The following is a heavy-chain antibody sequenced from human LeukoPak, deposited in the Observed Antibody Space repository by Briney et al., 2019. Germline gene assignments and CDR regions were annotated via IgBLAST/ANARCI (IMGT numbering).Heavy chain of an antibody. Sequence: PGGSLRLSCAASGFTFSSYSMNWVRQAPGKGLEWVSSISSSSSYIYYADSVKGRFTISRDNAKNSLYLQMNSLRAEDTAVYYCARVGNSIGSRDAFDIWGQGTMVTVSS. CDR2: ISSSSSYI. D-gene: IGHD1-26*01. CDR1: GFTFSSYS. J-gene: IGHJ3*02. CDR3: ARVGNSIGSRDAFDI. V-gene: IGHV3-21*01.